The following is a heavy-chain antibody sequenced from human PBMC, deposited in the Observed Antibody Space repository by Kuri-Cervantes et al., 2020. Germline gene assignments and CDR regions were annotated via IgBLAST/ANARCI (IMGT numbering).Heavy chain of an antibody. CDR3: ARDSHYGWYGVDY. CDR2: ISSSGSTI. J-gene: IGHJ4*02. D-gene: IGHD6-19*01. V-gene: IGHV3-48*03. CDR1: GFTFSSYE. Sequence: GGSLRLSCAASGFTFSSYEMNWVRQAPGKGLEWVSYISSSGSTIYYADSVKGRFTISRDNAKNSLCLQMNSLRAEDTAVYYCARDSHYGWYGVDYWGQGTLVTVSS.